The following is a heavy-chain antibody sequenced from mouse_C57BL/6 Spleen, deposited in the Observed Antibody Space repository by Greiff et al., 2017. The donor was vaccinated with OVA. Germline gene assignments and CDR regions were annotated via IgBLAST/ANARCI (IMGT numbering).Heavy chain of an antibody. V-gene: IGHV1-15*01. CDR3: AGPTVVATDYYGY. CDR1: GYTFTDYE. CDR2: IDPETGGT. J-gene: IGHJ2*01. Sequence: VQLQQSGAELVRPGASVTLSCKASGYTFTDYEMHWVKQTPVHGLEWIGAIDPETGGTAYNQKFKGKAILTADKSSSTAYMELRSLTSEDSAVYYCAGPTVVATDYYGYWGQGTTLTVAS. D-gene: IGHD1-1*01.